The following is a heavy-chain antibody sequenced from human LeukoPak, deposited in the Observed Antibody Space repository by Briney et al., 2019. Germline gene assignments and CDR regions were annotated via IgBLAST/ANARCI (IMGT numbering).Heavy chain of an antibody. D-gene: IGHD3-10*01. J-gene: IGHJ4*02. CDR1: GFTVSRNY. V-gene: IGHV3-53*01. CDR3: ANLPRGDY. CDR2: IYSGGNT. Sequence: GGSLRLSCAASGFTVSRNYMSWVRQAPGKGLEWVSVIYSGGNTYYADFVKGRFTISRDNSKNTLYLQINSLTAEDTAVYYCANLPRGDYWGLGTLVTVTS.